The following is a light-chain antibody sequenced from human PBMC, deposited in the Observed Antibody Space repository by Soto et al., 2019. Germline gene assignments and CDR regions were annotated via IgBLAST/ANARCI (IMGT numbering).Light chain of an antibody. V-gene: IGKV1-12*01. CDR2: ATS. J-gene: IGKJ4*01. CDR3: QQLNSYLLT. Sequence: DIQMTQSPSFVSASLGDRVTITCLASQDISSWLFWYQQKPGKAPKLLIHATSGLQSGVPSRFSGSGSGTDFTLTISNLQSEDFATYYCQQLNSYLLTFGGGTKVDI. CDR1: QDISSW.